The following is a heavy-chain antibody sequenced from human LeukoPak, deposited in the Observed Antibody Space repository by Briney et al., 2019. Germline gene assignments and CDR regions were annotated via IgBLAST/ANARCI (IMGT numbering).Heavy chain of an antibody. V-gene: IGHV1-2*02. Sequence: ASVKVPCKASGYTFTGYYMHWVRQAPGQGLEWMGWINPNSGGTNYAQKFQGRVTMTRDTSISTAYMELSRLRSDDTAVYYCARDTGDEVGATVDYWGQGTLVTVSS. CDR1: GYTFTGYY. CDR3: ARDTGDEVGATVDY. CDR2: INPNSGGT. D-gene: IGHD1-26*01. J-gene: IGHJ4*02.